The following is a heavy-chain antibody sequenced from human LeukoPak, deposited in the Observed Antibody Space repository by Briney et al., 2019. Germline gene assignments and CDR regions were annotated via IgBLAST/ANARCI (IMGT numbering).Heavy chain of an antibody. V-gene: IGHV1-69*04. Sequence: WASVKVSCKASGYTFTSYGISWVRQAPGQGLEWMGRIIPILGIANYAQKFQGRVTITADKSTSTAYMELSSLRSEDTAVYYCARDRGDESRRDFDYWGQGTLVTVSS. D-gene: IGHD3-10*01. CDR1: GYTFTSYG. J-gene: IGHJ4*02. CDR2: IIPILGIA. CDR3: ARDRGDESRRDFDY.